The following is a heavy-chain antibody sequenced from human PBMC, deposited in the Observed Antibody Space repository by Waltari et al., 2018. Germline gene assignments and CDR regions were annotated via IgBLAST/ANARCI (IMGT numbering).Heavy chain of an antibody. CDR1: GFTFSSYG. J-gene: IGHJ4*02. V-gene: IGHV3-33*01. D-gene: IGHD3-10*01. Sequence: QVQLVESGGGVVQPGRSLRLSCAASGFTFSSYGMHWVRQAPGKGLEWVAVIWYDGSNKYYADSVKGRFTISRDNSKNTLYLQMNSLRAEDTAVYYCARAGELLSLGYWGQGTLVTVSS. CDR3: ARAGELLSLGY. CDR2: IWYDGSNK.